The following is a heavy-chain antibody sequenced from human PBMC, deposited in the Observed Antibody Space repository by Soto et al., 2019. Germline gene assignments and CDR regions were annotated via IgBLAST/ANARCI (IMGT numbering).Heavy chain of an antibody. CDR1: GFTFSDYY. CDR3: ARGRGAAADYFDF. J-gene: IGHJ4*02. Sequence: QVQLVESGGGLVKPGGSLRLSCAVSGFTFSDYYMTWIRQAPGKGLEWASYISSSTSQTNYADSVKGRFTISRDNAKNSLFLQMNSLRAEDTAVYYCARGRGAAADYFDFWGQGTLVTVSS. CDR2: ISSSTSQT. V-gene: IGHV3-11*05. D-gene: IGHD6-13*01.